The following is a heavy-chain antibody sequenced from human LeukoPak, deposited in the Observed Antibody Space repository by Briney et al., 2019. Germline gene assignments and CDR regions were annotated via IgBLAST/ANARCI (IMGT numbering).Heavy chain of an antibody. CDR3: ARDTGNAFDV. V-gene: IGHV4-59*01. CDR1: GGSISSYY. D-gene: IGHD4-17*01. Sequence: SETLSLTCPVSGGSISSYYWSWIRQPPGKGLEWIGYIYYSGSTNYNPSLKSRVTISVDTSKNQFSLKLSSVTAADTAVYYCARDTGNAFDVWGQGTMVTVSS. CDR2: IYYSGST. J-gene: IGHJ3*01.